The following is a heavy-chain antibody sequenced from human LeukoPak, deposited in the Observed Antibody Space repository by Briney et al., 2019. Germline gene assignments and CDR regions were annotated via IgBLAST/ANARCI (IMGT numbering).Heavy chain of an antibody. Sequence: PSETLSLTCTVSGGSISSSSYYWDWIRQPPGKGLEWIGSLYYSGSTSYNPSLESRVTISVDTSKNQFSLKLSSVTAADTAVYYCARKEYDTPNWFDPWGQGTLVTVSS. V-gene: IGHV4-39*07. CDR3: ARKEYDTPNWFDP. D-gene: IGHD5-18*01. J-gene: IGHJ5*02. CDR1: GGSISSSSYY. CDR2: LYYSGST.